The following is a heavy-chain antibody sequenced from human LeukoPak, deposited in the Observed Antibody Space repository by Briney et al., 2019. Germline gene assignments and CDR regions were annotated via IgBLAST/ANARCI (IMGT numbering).Heavy chain of an antibody. J-gene: IGHJ4*02. CDR2: ITGSGSAT. V-gene: IGHV3-64*01. D-gene: IGHD1-26*01. CDR1: GFSFSSYV. CDR3: ARSRPGAEGSYNPFDY. Sequence: GGSLRLSCVASGFSFSSYVMEWVRQAPGKGLEFVSGITGSGSATYYPSSMKGRFTISRDNSKNTLYLQMGSLTSEDMAVYYCARSRPGAEGSYNPFDYWGQGTLVTVSS.